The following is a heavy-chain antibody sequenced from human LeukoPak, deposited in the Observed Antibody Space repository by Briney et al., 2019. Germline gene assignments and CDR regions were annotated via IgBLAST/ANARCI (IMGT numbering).Heavy chain of an antibody. D-gene: IGHD3-10*01. CDR2: INPNSGGT. CDR1: GGTFSSYA. J-gene: IGHJ4*02. V-gene: IGHV1-2*02. CDR3: ARGPSSYGSGSYYKYYFDY. Sequence: ASVKVSCKASGGTFSSYAISWVRQAPGQGLEWMGWINPNSGGTNYAQKFQGRVTMTRDTSISTAYMELSRLRSDDTAVYYCARGPSSYGSGSYYKYYFDYWGQGTLVTVSS.